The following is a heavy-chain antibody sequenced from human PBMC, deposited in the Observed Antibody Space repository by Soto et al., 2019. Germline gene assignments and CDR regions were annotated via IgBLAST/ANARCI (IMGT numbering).Heavy chain of an antibody. V-gene: IGHV3-74*01. Sequence: GGSLRLSCAASGCTFSTYWMHWIRQVPGKGLEWVSRINSDASHTYYADSVKGRFTISRDNAKNTLHLEMNSLRAEDTAVYYCVSHGPCITTSCYGNWFDPWGQGTMVTVSS. CDR3: VSHGPCITTSCYGNWFDP. J-gene: IGHJ5*02. CDR1: GCTFSTYW. CDR2: INSDASHT. D-gene: IGHD2-2*01.